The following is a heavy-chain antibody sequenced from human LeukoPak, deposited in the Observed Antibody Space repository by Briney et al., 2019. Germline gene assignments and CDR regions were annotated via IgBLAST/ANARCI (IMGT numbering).Heavy chain of an antibody. Sequence: ASVKVSCKASGGTFSSYAVSWVRQAPGQGLEWIGGIIPIFATPDYAQKFRGRVSITTDESTSTAYMELSSLRSEDTALYYCARGPLYYDLSTGYPPSEMSYFDYWGQGTLVTVSS. J-gene: IGHJ4*02. CDR2: IIPIFATP. CDR1: GGTFSSYA. CDR3: ARGPLYYDLSTGYPPSEMSYFDY. V-gene: IGHV1-69*05. D-gene: IGHD3-9*01.